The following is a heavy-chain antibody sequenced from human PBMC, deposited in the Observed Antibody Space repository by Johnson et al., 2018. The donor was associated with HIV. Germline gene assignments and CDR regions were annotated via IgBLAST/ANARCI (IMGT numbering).Heavy chain of an antibody. V-gene: IGHV3-7*01. Sequence: VQLVESGGGLVQPGGSLRLSCTASGFTFSDFRMSWVRQAPGRGLEWVANINVDVREKYYVDSVEGRFTISRDNAKNSLFLQMNSLRAGDTAVYYCAREDCSSTRCSDWDSAFDIWGQGTMVTVSS. CDR3: AREDCSSTRCSDWDSAFDI. CDR1: GFTFSDFR. CDR2: INVDVREK. D-gene: IGHD2-2*01. J-gene: IGHJ3*02.